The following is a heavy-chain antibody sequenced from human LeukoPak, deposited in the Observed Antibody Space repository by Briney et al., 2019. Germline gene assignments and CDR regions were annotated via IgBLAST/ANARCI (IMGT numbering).Heavy chain of an antibody. D-gene: IGHD6-6*01. Sequence: GGSLRLSCAASGFTFDDYAMHWVRQAPGQGLEWVSGISWNSGSIGYADSVKVRFTISRDNAKNYLYLQMNSLRAEDMALYYCAKAAGSSSEYYFDYWGQGTLVTVSS. CDR1: GFTFDDYA. J-gene: IGHJ4*02. CDR3: AKAAGSSSEYYFDY. V-gene: IGHV3-9*03. CDR2: ISWNSGSI.